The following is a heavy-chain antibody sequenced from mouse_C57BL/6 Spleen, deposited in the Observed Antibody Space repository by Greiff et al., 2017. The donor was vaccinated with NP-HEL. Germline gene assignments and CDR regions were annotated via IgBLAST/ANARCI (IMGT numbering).Heavy chain of an antibody. D-gene: IGHD2-3*01. V-gene: IGHV3-6*01. CDR1: GYSITSGYY. J-gene: IGHJ3*01. CDR3: ARALYDGYYVWFAY. Sequence: EVKLQESGPGLVKPSQSLSLTCSVTGYSITSGYYWNWIRQFPGNKLEWMGDISYDGSNNYNPSLKNRISITRDTSKNQFFLKLNSVTTEDTATYYWARALYDGYYVWFAYWGQGTLVTVSA. CDR2: ISYDGSN.